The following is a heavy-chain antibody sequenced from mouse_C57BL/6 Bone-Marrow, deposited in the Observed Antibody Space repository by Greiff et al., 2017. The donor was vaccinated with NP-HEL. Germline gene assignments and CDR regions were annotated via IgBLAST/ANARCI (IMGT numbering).Heavy chain of an antibody. CDR2: IDPEDGEN. V-gene: IGHV14-2*01. J-gene: IGHJ2*01. CDR1: GFNIKDYY. D-gene: IGHD2-3*01. CDR3: ARWGLLEGY. Sequence: EVKLMESGAELVKPGASVKLSCTASGFNIKDYYMHWVKQRTEQGLEWIGRIDPEDGENKYAPKFQGQATITADPTSNTAYLQLSSLTSEDTAFYYCARWGLLEGYWGQGTTLTVSS.